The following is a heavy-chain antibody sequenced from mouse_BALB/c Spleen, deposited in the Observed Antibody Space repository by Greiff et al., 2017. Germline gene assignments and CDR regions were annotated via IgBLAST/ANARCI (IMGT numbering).Heavy chain of an antibody. D-gene: IGHD2-2*01. CDR1: GYAFSSYW. CDR3: AREGDYGYDGGAPWFAY. J-gene: IGHJ3*01. V-gene: IGHV1-80*01. CDR2: IYPGDGDT. Sequence: QVQLQQSGAELVRPGSSVKISCKASGYAFSSYWMNWVKQRPGQGLEWIGQIYPGDGDTNYNGKFKGKATLTADKSSSTAYMQLSSLTSEDSAVYFCAREGDYGYDGGAPWFAYWGQGTLVTVSA.